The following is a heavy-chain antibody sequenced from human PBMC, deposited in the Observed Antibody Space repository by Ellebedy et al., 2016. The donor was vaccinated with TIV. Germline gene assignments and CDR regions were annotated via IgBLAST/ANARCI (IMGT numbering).Heavy chain of an antibody. Sequence: GESLKISCAASGFTFSSYDMHWVRQGTGKGLEWVSAIGTAGDTYYPGSVKCRFTISRENAKNSLYLQITSLRAEDTAVYYCARVRFGDTAVDYWGQGTLVTVSS. D-gene: IGHD2-21*01. J-gene: IGHJ4*03. V-gene: IGHV3-13*01. CDR1: GFTFSSYD. CDR2: IGTAGDT. CDR3: ARVRFGDTAVDY.